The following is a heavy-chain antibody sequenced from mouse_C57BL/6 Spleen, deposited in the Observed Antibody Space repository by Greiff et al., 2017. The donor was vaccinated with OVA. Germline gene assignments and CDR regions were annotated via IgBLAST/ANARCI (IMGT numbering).Heavy chain of an antibody. CDR1: GYTFTSYW. Sequence: QVQLQQPGAELVKPGASVKLSCKASGYTFTSYWMHWVKQRPGQGLEWIGMIHPNSGSTNYNEKFKSKATLTVDKSSSTAYMQLSSLTSEDSAVYYCATEYYSNSGYFEDWGQGTTLTVSS. CDR3: ATEYYSNSGYFED. CDR2: IHPNSGST. V-gene: IGHV1-64*01. D-gene: IGHD2-5*01. J-gene: IGHJ2*01.